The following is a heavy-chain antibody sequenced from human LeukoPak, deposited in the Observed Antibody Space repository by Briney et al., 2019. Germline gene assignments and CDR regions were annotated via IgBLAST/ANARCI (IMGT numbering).Heavy chain of an antibody. CDR1: GFTFSSYE. J-gene: IGHJ4*02. CDR3: ARDSSMLRGPLVIYYFDF. V-gene: IGHV3-48*03. Sequence: GGSLRLSCAASGFTFSSYEMNWVRQAPGKGLEWVSYISSSGSTIYYADSVKGRFTISRDNAKNSLYLQMNSLRVEDTAVYYCARDSSMLRGPLVIYYFDFWGQGTLVTVSS. CDR2: ISSSGSTI. D-gene: IGHD3-10*01.